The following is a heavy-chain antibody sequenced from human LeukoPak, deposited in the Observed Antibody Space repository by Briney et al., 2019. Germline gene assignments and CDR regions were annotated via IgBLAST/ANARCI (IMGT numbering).Heavy chain of an antibody. Sequence: SVKVSCKASGGTFSSYAISWVRQAPGQGLEWMGGIIPIFGTANYAQKFQGRVTITADESTSTAYMELSSLRAEYTAVYYCATASRGDYYYGMDVWGKGTTVTVAS. CDR2: IIPIFGTA. CDR1: GGTFSSYA. J-gene: IGHJ6*04. V-gene: IGHV1-69*13. D-gene: IGHD3-10*01. CDR3: ATASRGDYYYGMDV.